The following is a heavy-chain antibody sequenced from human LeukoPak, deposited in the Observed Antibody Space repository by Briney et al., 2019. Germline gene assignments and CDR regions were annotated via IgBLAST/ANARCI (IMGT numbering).Heavy chain of an antibody. Sequence: SETLSLTCTVSDGSISSSNYYWAWIRQPPGKGLEWIANIFYTGNTYYNPSLKSRVIISIDTSKNQFSLRLNSVTATDTAVYYCARGDYGDYSFYWYFDLWGRGTLVTVSS. CDR2: IFYTGNT. CDR1: DGSISSSNYY. V-gene: IGHV4-39*01. CDR3: ARGDYGDYSFYWYFDL. D-gene: IGHD4-17*01. J-gene: IGHJ2*01.